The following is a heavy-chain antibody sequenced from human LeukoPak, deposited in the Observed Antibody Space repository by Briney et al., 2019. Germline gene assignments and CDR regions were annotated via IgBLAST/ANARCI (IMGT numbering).Heavy chain of an antibody. D-gene: IGHD3-16*01. CDR2: INGVVDNP. CDR3: AKVSGCYGCYLDY. J-gene: IGHJ4*02. V-gene: IGHV3-23*01. Sequence: RCLRLSCAPSRYTPSRLGTTWVRQAPGGGLGWGSTINGVVDNPFYTETVKGRFTISRDNSKNTLYLQMHSLRAEDTAIYYCAKVSGCYGCYLDYWGQGTLVTVS. CDR1: RYTPSRLG.